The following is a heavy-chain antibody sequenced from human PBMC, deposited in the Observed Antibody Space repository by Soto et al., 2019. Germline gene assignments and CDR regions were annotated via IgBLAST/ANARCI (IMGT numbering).Heavy chain of an antibody. CDR3: AGPTVTPHYAMDV. D-gene: IGHD4-17*01. CDR2: ISSSGSTI. J-gene: IGHJ6*02. Sequence: QVQLVESGGGLVKPGGSLRLSCAASGFTFSDYYMSWIRQAPGKGLEWVSYISSSGSTIYYADSVKGRFTISRDNAKNSLYRQMISLRAEDQAVNYCAGPTVTPHYAMDVWGQGTTVTVSS. V-gene: IGHV3-11*01. CDR1: GFTFSDYY.